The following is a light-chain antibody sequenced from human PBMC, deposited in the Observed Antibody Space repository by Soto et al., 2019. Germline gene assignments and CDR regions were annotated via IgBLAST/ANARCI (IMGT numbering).Light chain of an antibody. Sequence: QSVLTQPPSVSAAPGQKVTISCSVSSSNIGGNSVSWYQQLPGTAPKLLIYHDDKRPSGIPDRFSGAKSGTSATLGITGCQTGDEADYYCGSWDSSLSAYVFATGTKVTVL. CDR1: SSNIGGNS. J-gene: IGLJ1*01. CDR3: GSWDSSLSAYV. CDR2: HDD. V-gene: IGLV1-51*01.